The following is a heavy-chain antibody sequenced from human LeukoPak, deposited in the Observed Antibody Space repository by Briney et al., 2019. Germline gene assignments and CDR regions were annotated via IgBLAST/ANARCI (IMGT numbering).Heavy chain of an antibody. Sequence: ASVKVSCKASGYTFTSYDINWVRQATGQGLEWMGWMNLNSGNTGYAQKFQGRVTMTRNTSISTAYMELSSLRSEDTAVYYCARGRKGCSGGSCLFRSYYYMDVWGKGTTVTVSS. D-gene: IGHD2-15*01. CDR2: MNLNSGNT. V-gene: IGHV1-8*01. J-gene: IGHJ6*03. CDR1: GYTFTSYD. CDR3: ARGRKGCSGGSCLFRSYYYMDV.